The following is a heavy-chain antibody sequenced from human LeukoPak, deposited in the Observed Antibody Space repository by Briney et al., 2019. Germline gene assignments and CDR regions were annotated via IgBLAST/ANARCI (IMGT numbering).Heavy chain of an antibody. CDR1: GYTFTGYY. J-gene: IGHJ3*02. V-gene: IGHV1-2*02. Sequence: ASVKVSCKASGYTFTGYYMHWVRQAPGQGLEWMGWINPNSGGTNYAQKFQGRVTMTRDTSISTAYMELSRLRSDDTAMYYCARDKVSSAAAARPPRDAFDIWGQGTMVTVSS. CDR3: ARDKVSSAAAARPPRDAFDI. D-gene: IGHD6-13*01. CDR2: INPNSGGT.